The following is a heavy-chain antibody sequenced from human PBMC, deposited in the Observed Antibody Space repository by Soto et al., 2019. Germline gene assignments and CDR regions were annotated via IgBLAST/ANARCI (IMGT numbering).Heavy chain of an antibody. CDR2: IRRNAYGGTT. D-gene: IGHD3-16*01. CDR1: GFTFGDYA. V-gene: IGHV3-49*04. Sequence: GSLRLSCTTSGFTFGDYALSWVRQAPGKGLEWVGFIRRNAYGGTTDYAASVKGRFTISRDDSKSIAYLQMNSLRTEDTALYYCTRASSLDFDFWGQGSLVTVSS. CDR3: TRASSLDFDF. J-gene: IGHJ4*02.